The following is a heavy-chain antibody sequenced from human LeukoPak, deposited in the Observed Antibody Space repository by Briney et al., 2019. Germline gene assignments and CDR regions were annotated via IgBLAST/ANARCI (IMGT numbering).Heavy chain of an antibody. CDR3: AKLELGYCSSTSCYGNYFDY. D-gene: IGHD2-2*01. J-gene: IGHJ4*02. CDR2: IYYSVNT. V-gene: IGHV4-61*08. CDR1: GGSISSGDYY. Sequence: PSETLSLTCTVSGGSISSGDYYWSWIRQPPGKGLEWIGYIYYSVNTNYNPSLKSRVTISVDTSKNQFSLRLSSVTAADTAVYYCAKLELGYCSSTSCYGNYFDYWGQGTLVTVSS.